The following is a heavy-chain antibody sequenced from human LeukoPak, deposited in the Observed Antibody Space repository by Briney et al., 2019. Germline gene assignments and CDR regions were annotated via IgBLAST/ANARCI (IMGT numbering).Heavy chain of an antibody. CDR3: ATAPPSGTYYYFDY. J-gene: IGHJ4*02. CDR2: INPTNGAT. D-gene: IGHD1-26*01. Sequence: ASVEVSCKASGYTFTSCYMHWVRQAPGQGLEWMGIINPTNGATSYAQKFQGRVTMTRDTSTSTVYMELSSLRSEDTAVYYCATAPPSGTYYYFDYWGQGTLVTVSS. V-gene: IGHV1-46*01. CDR1: GYTFTSCY.